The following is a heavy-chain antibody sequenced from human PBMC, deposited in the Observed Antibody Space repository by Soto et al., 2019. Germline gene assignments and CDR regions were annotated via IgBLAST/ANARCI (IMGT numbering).Heavy chain of an antibody. Sequence: GGSLRLSREASGFTFSDYYMSWLSQAPGKGLEWVSYISSSDSLLYCADSVNGRFTISRDNAKNSVHLQMNSLRAEDTAVYYCARDLGYYDSSGYSDYWGQGTLVTVSS. CDR3: ARDLGYYDSSGYSDY. J-gene: IGHJ4*02. V-gene: IGHV3-11*01. CDR2: ISSSDSLL. CDR1: GFTFSDYY. D-gene: IGHD3-22*01.